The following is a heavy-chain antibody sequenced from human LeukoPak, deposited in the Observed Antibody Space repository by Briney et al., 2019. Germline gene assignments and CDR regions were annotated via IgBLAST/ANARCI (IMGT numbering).Heavy chain of an antibody. CDR1: GYTFTSYD. CDR3: AKGMGIAAAGADVWYYFDY. V-gene: IGHV1-8*03. Sequence: ASVKVSCKASGYTFTSYDINWVRQATGQGLEWMGWMNPNSGNTGYAQKFQGRVTITRNTSISTAYMELSSLRSEDTAVYCCAKGMGIAAAGADVWYYFDYWGQGTLVTVSS. J-gene: IGHJ4*02. D-gene: IGHD6-13*01. CDR2: MNPNSGNT.